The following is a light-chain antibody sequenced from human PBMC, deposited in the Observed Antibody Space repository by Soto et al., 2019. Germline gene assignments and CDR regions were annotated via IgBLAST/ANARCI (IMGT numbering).Light chain of an antibody. Sequence: QSVLTQPASVPGSPGQSITISCTGTSSDIGTYNLVSWYQQHPGKAPKLMIYEVNKRPSGVSDRFSGSKSGNTASLTISGLQADDEADYYCCSYAGSSTLYVFGTGTKVTVL. CDR2: EVN. V-gene: IGLV2-23*02. J-gene: IGLJ1*01. CDR1: SSDIGTYNL. CDR3: CSYAGSSTLYV.